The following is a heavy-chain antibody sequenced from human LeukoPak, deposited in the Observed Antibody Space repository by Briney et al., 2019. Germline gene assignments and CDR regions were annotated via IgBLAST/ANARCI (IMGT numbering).Heavy chain of an antibody. CDR1: GFTFSSYS. D-gene: IGHD5-12*01. V-gene: IGHV3-48*01. J-gene: IGHJ6*03. CDR3: ARGGYDTYYYYYYYMDV. CDR2: ISSSSSTI. Sequence: GGSLRLFCAASGFTFSSYSMNWVRQAPGKGLEWVSYISSSSSTIYYADSVKVRFTISRDNAKNSLYLQMNSLRAEDTAVYYCARGGYDTYYYYYYYMDVWGKGTTVTVSS.